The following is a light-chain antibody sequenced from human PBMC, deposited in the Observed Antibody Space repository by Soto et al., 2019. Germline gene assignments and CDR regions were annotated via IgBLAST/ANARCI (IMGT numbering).Light chain of an antibody. CDR3: SSYTTTKNCV. J-gene: IGLJ1*01. Sequence: QSALTQPASVSGSPGPSVTISCTGTSSDVGRYNYVSWYQQQAGKAPELPIYEVNYRPSGVSERFSGSKYGTTASLTISGLQSEDEADYYCSSYTTTKNCVFGTGTKVTVL. CDR1: SSDVGRYNY. V-gene: IGLV2-14*01. CDR2: EVN.